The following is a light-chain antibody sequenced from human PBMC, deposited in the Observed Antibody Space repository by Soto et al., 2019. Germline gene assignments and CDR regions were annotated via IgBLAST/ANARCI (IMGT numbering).Light chain of an antibody. CDR1: SSDVGGYTY. V-gene: IGLV2-14*01. CDR2: EVS. CDR3: SSYTSSSTV. Sequence: QSALTQPASVSGSPGQSITISCTGTSSDVGGYTYVSWYQHHPGKAPKLMIYEVSNRPSGVSNRFSGSKSGNTASLTISGLQAEDEADYYCSSYTSSSTVFGGGTKLTVL. J-gene: IGLJ3*02.